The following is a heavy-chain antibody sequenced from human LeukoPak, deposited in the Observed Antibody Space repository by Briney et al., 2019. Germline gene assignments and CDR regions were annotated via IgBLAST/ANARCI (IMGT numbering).Heavy chain of an antibody. CDR2: IYYSGST. D-gene: IGHD2-15*01. CDR3: ARAGYCSGGSCYRNNWFDP. Sequence: SETLSLTCTVSGGSISSSSYYWGWIRQPPGKGLEWIGSIYYSGSTYYNPSLKSRVTISVDTSKNQFSLKLSSVTAADTAVYYCARAGYCSGGSCYRNNWFDPWGQGTLVTVSS. J-gene: IGHJ5*02. V-gene: IGHV4-39*07. CDR1: GGSISSSSYY.